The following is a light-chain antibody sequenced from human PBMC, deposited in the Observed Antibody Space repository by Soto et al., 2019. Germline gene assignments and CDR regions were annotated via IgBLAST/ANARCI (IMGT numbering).Light chain of an antibody. J-gene: IGKJ2*01. CDR3: QQYDSRPYT. V-gene: IGKV1-33*01. CDR2: DVS. CDR1: QDITNY. Sequence: DIQMTQSPSSLSASVGDGVTITCQASQDITNYLNWYQRKPGKAPNLLIHDVSTLEFGVPTRFSGRGSGTDFTLTIISLQPEDVATYYCQQYDSRPYTFGQGTKVEIK.